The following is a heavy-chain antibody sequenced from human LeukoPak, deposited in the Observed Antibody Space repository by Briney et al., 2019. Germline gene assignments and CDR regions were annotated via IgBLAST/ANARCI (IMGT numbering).Heavy chain of an antibody. CDR1: GGSISNGDFY. CDR2: IDYTEST. Sequence: PSETLSLTCTVSGGSISNGDFYWDWIPQPPGKELEWIRKIDYTESTYYIPALKGRINMYVETYKNHFSSKLTSVTGGDTGVYYCARNREARNWFDSCGQGALVTVSS. J-gene: IGHJ5*01. D-gene: IGHD1-14*01. CDR3: ARNREARNWFDS. V-gene: IGHV4-39*02.